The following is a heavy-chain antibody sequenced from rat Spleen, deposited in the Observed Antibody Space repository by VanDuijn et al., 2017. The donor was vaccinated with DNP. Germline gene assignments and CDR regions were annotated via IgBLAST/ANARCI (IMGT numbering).Heavy chain of an antibody. CDR1: GFTFSNYG. J-gene: IGHJ2*01. Sequence: EVQLVESGGGLVQPGRSLKLSCAASGFTFSNYGMAWVRQAPTKGLEWVASINYDGSSIYYGDSVKGRFTMSRDNAKSTLYLQMNSLRSEDTATYYCASHTYYGYNFFVYWGQGVMVTVSS. D-gene: IGHD1-9*01. V-gene: IGHV5-22*01. CDR2: INYDGSSI. CDR3: ASHTYYGYNFFVY.